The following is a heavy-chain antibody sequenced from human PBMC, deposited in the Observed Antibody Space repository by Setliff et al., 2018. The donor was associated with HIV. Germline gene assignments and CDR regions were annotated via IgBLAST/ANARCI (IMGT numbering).Heavy chain of an antibody. Sequence: GESLKISCKGSGYRFPTYWIGWVRQMPGKGLEWMGIIYPGDSDTRYSPSFQGQVTISADKSISTAYLQWSSLKASDTAMYYCARSAASSGTYYSRDDAFDIWGQGTMVTVSS. V-gene: IGHV5-51*01. J-gene: IGHJ3*02. D-gene: IGHD1-26*01. CDR1: GYRFPTYW. CDR3: ARSAASSGTYYSRDDAFDI. CDR2: IYPGDSDT.